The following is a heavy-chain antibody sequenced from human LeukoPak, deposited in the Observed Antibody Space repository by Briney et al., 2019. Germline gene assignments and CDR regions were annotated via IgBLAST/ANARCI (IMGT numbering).Heavy chain of an antibody. V-gene: IGHV3-23*01. CDR1: GFTFRNYG. J-gene: IGHJ5*02. Sequence: GGSLRLSCAASGFTFRNYGMSWVRRAPGKGLEWISGITDSGHDKYYVDSVKGRFTISRDNSNSTLFLQMKSLRVEDTAIYYCAKMRSSGTNWFDPWGQGTLVSVSS. CDR3: AKMRSSGTNWFDP. CDR2: ITDSGHDK. D-gene: IGHD1-14*01.